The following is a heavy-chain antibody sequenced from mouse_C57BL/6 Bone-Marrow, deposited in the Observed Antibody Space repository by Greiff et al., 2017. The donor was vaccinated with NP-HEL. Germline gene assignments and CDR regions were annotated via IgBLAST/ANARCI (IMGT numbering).Heavy chain of an antibody. CDR1: GYTFTSYW. V-gene: IGHV1-59*01. J-gene: IGHJ4*01. CDR3: APGLLDAMDY. CDR2: IDPSDSYT. D-gene: IGHD3-1*01. Sequence: VQLQQPGAELVRPGTSVKLSCTASGYTFTSYWMHWVKQRPGQGLEWIGVIDPSDSYTTYNQKFKGKATLTVDTSSSTAYMQLSSLTSEDSAVYYCAPGLLDAMDYWGQGTAVTVTS.